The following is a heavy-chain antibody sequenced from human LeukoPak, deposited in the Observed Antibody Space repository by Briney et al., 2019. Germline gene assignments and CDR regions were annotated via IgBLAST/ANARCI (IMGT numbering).Heavy chain of an antibody. CDR1: GGSISSYY. Sequence: SETLSPTCTVSGGSISSYYWSWIRQPPGKGLEWIGYIYTSGSTNYNPSLKSRVTISVDTSKNQFSLKLSSVTAADTAVYYCARQSGSYTYYFDYWGQGTLVTVSS. D-gene: IGHD1-26*01. CDR2: IYTSGST. CDR3: ARQSGSYTYYFDY. J-gene: IGHJ4*02. V-gene: IGHV4-4*09.